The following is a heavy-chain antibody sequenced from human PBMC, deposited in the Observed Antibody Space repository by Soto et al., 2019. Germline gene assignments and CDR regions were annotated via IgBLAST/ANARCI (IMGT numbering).Heavy chain of an antibody. CDR2: INHSGST. V-gene: IGHV4-34*01. CDR3: ARGRSSRWDGYNYYYYGMDV. CDR1: GGSFSCYY. Sequence: PSEILSLTCAVYGGSFSCYYWSWIRQPPGKGLEWIGEINHSGSTNYNPSLKSRVTISIDMSKNQFALKLSSVTAADTAVYYCARGRSSRWDGYNYYYYGMDVWGQGTTVTVSS. J-gene: IGHJ6*02. D-gene: IGHD6-13*01.